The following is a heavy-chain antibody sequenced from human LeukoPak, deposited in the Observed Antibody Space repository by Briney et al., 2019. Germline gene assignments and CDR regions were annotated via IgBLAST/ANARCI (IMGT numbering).Heavy chain of an antibody. Sequence: ASVKVSCKASGYTFTSYDINWVRQATGQGLEWMGWMNPNSGNTGYAQKFQSRVTMTRNTSISTAYMELSSLRSEDTAVYYCARGGATIYYYYYGMDVWGQGTTVTVSS. CDR2: MNPNSGNT. J-gene: IGHJ6*02. D-gene: IGHD5-12*01. CDR1: GYTFTSYD. CDR3: ARGGATIYYYYYGMDV. V-gene: IGHV1-8*01.